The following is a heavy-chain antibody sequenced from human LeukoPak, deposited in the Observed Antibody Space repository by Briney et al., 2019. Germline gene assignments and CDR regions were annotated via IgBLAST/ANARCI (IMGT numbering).Heavy chain of an antibody. CDR3: TTDPGLFGAFRSY. CDR1: GFTFSNAW. D-gene: IGHD3-10*02. Sequence: GGSLRLSCAASGFTFSNAWMSWVRQAPGKGLEWVGRIKSKTDGGTTDYAAPVKGRFTISRDDSRNTLYLQMNSLKTEDTAVYYCTTDPGLFGAFRSYWGQGTLVTVSS. J-gene: IGHJ4*02. CDR2: IKSKTDGGTT. V-gene: IGHV3-15*01.